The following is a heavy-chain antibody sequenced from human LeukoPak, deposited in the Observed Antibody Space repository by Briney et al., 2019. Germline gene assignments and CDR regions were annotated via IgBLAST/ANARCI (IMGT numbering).Heavy chain of an antibody. Sequence: SETLSLTCTVSGGSISSSSYYWGWIRQPPGKGLEWIGYIYYSGSTYYNPSLKSRVTISVDTSKNQFSLKLSSVTAADTAVYYCARVIVDWFDPWGQGTLVTVSS. CDR3: ARVIVDWFDP. V-gene: IGHV4-30-4*08. D-gene: IGHD3-16*02. J-gene: IGHJ5*02. CDR2: IYYSGST. CDR1: GGSISSSSYY.